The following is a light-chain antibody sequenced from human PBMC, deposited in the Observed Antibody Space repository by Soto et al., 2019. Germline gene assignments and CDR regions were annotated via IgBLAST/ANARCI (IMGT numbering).Light chain of an antibody. V-gene: IGKV3-11*01. CDR2: DAS. CDR1: QFIDRY. Sequence: EIVLTQSPATLCLSPGERANLSCRASQFIDRYLAWYRQIPGQAPRLLIYDASNRATGIPDRFSGGGSGTDFTLTISSLEPEDFAVYYCQQRSNLPPTFGQGTRLEI. CDR3: QQRSNLPPT. J-gene: IGKJ5*01.